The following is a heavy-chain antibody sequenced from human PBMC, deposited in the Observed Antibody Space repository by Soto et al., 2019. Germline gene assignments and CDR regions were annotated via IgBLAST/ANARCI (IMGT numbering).Heavy chain of an antibody. Sequence: PGGSLRLSCAASRFTFSSYEMNWVRQAPGKGLEWVSYISSSGSTIYYADSVKGRFTISRDNAKNSLYLQMNSLRAEDTAVYYCAKDDIPYNGRNDGFDIWGQGTMVTVSS. D-gene: IGHD1-20*01. CDR1: RFTFSSYE. CDR3: AKDDIPYNGRNDGFDI. J-gene: IGHJ3*02. V-gene: IGHV3-48*03. CDR2: ISSSGSTI.